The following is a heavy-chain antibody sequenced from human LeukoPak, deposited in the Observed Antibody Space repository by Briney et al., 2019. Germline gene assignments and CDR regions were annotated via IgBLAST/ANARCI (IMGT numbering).Heavy chain of an antibody. CDR1: GYTFTGYY. J-gene: IGHJ5*02. CDR2: INPNSGGT. V-gene: IGHV1-2*02. Sequence: ASVKVSCKASGYTFTGYYMHWVRQAPGQGLEWMGWINPNSGGTNYAQKFQGRVTMTRDTSISTAYTELSRLRSDDTAVYYCARDPVEWWELLGKNWFDPWGQGTLVTVSS. D-gene: IGHD1-26*01. CDR3: ARDPVEWWELLGKNWFDP.